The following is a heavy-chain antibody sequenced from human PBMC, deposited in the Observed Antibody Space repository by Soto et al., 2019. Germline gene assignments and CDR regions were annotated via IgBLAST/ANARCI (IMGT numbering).Heavy chain of an antibody. Sequence: SETLSLTCTVSGGSISSGGYYWIWIRQHPGKGLEWIGYIYYSGSTYYNPSLKSRVTISVDTSKNQFSLKLSSVTAADTAVYYCARMGEQLAYYYYYGMDVWGQGTTVTVSS. V-gene: IGHV4-31*03. CDR3: ARMGEQLAYYYYYGMDV. CDR1: GGSISSGGYY. D-gene: IGHD6-6*01. CDR2: IYYSGST. J-gene: IGHJ6*02.